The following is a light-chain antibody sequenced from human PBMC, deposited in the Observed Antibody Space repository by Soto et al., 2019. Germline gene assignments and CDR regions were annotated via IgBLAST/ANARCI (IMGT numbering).Light chain of an antibody. Sequence: IFLTQSSGTLSLSPGERTTLSCRASQSISRYLAWYQQKPGQAPRLLIYGASSRATGIPDRFSGSGSGTDFTLTISRLEPEDFAVYYCQQYGSSPPITFGQGTRLEIK. V-gene: IGKV3-20*01. CDR1: QSISRY. J-gene: IGKJ5*01. CDR2: GAS. CDR3: QQYGSSPPIT.